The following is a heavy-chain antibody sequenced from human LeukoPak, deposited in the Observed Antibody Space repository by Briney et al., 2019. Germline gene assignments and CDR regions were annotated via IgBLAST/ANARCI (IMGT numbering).Heavy chain of an antibody. Sequence: SETLSLTCTVSGGSVSSGSYYWSWIRQPSGKGLEWIGYIYYSGSTNYNPSLKSRVTISVDTSKNQFSLKLSSVAAADTAVYYCARELLWFGIFDYWGQGTLVTVSS. D-gene: IGHD3-10*01. J-gene: IGHJ4*02. CDR2: IYYSGST. CDR1: GGSVSSGSYY. CDR3: ARELLWFGIFDY. V-gene: IGHV4-61*01.